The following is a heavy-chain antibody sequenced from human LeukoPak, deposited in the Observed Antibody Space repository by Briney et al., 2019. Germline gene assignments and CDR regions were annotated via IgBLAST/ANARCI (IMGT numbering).Heavy chain of an antibody. D-gene: IGHD3-3*01. CDR1: GGSFSGYY. J-gene: IGHJ4*02. Sequence: SETLSLTCAVYGGSFSGYYWSWIRQPPGKGLEWIGEINHSGSTNYNPSLKSRVTISVDTSKNQFSLKLSSVTAADTAVYYCARHRRFLEWLLDYWGQGTLVTVSS. CDR2: INHSGST. V-gene: IGHV4-34*01. CDR3: ARHRRFLEWLLDY.